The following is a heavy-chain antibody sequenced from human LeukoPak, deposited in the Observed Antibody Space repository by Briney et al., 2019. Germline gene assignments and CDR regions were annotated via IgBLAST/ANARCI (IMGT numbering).Heavy chain of an antibody. CDR2: ISSSGSTI. J-gene: IGHJ4*02. CDR1: GFTFSSYE. D-gene: IGHD2-21*02. V-gene: IGHV3-48*03. CDR3: ARENCGGDCYSDY. Sequence: GGSLRLSCAASGFTFSSYEMSWVRQAPGKGLEWVSYISSSGSTIYYADSVKGRFTISRDNAKNSLYLQMNSLRAEDTAVYYCARENCGGDCYSDYWGQGTLVTVSS.